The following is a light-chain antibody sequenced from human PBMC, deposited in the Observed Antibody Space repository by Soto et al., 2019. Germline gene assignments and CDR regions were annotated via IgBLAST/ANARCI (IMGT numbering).Light chain of an antibody. CDR2: QDT. Sequence: SSELTQAPSVSVSPGQTASITCSGDKLGDQYACWYQQKSGQSPMLVIYQDTKRPSGIPERFSGSKSGNTATLTISGTQGMDEADYYCQAWDSNTAVFGTGTKLTVL. CDR3: QAWDSNTAV. J-gene: IGLJ1*01. CDR1: KLGDQY. V-gene: IGLV3-1*01.